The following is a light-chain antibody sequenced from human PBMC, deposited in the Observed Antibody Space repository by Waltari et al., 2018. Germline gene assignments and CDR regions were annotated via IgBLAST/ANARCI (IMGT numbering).Light chain of an antibody. CDR2: GVT. CDR3: CSYARSRTLL. V-gene: IGLV2-23*01. J-gene: IGLJ3*02. CDR1: SSDIGTYNY. Sequence: QSALTQPASVSGSPGQSITLSGTGASSDIGTYNYVPWYQQYPGKAPKLMSHGVTNRPSGVSDRFSGSKSGNTASLTISGLQAEDEAVYYCCSYARSRTLLFGGGTELTVL.